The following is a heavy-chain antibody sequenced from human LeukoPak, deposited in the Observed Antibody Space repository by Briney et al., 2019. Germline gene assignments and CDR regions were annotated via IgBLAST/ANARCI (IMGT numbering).Heavy chain of an antibody. CDR2: INTNTGNP. D-gene: IGHD6-13*01. Sequence: ASVTVSCTASGYTFTSYAMNWVRQAPGQGLEWMGWINTNTGNPTYVQGFTGRFVFSLDTSVSTAYLQINGLKAEDTAVYYCATFMAAAGPGPGYFDYWGQGTLVTVSS. CDR1: GYTFTSYA. CDR3: ATFMAAAGPGPGYFDY. V-gene: IGHV7-4-1*02. J-gene: IGHJ4*02.